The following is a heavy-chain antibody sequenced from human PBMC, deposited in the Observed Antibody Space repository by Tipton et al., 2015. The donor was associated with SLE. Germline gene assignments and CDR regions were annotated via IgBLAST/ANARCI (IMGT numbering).Heavy chain of an antibody. CDR3: ARSPGDHGDDVWYFGL. D-gene: IGHD4-17*01. J-gene: IGHJ2*01. CDR1: GGSFSGYF. CDR2: INHSGST. Sequence: TLSLTCAVYGGSFSGYFWTWIRQPPGKGLEWIGEINHSGSTNYNPSLKRRVTVSVDPSKNQFSLRLSSVTAADTAAYYCARSPGDHGDDVWYFGLGGRGTLVTVSS. V-gene: IGHV4-34*01.